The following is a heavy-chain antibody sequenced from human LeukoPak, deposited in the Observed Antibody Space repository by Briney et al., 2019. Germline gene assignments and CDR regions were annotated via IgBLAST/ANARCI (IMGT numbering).Heavy chain of an antibody. CDR2: IYYSGST. Sequence: SETLSLTCTVSGGSISSSSYYWGWIRQPPGKGLEWIGSIYYSGSTYYNPSLKSRVTISVDTSKNQFSLKLSSVTAADTAVYYCARSLLWFGECWFDPWGQGTLVTVSS. CDR1: GGSISSSSYY. CDR3: ARSLLWFGECWFDP. D-gene: IGHD3-10*01. J-gene: IGHJ5*02. V-gene: IGHV4-39*07.